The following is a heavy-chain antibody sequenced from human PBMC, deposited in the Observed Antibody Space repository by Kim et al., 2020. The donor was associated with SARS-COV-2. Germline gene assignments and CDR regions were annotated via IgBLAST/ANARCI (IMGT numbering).Heavy chain of an antibody. V-gene: IGHV4-31*02. CDR3: ARASSSGYYVDY. J-gene: IGHJ4*02. Sequence: YYTPSLKSRVTISVDTSKNQFSLKLSSVTAADTAVYYCARASSSGYYVDYWGQGTLVTVSS. D-gene: IGHD3-22*01.